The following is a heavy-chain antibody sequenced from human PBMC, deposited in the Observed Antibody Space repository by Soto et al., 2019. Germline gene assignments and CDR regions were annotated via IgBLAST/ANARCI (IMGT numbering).Heavy chain of an antibody. CDR1: VFTYTRYS. Sequence: LRLSCSASVFTYTRYSMNWVRQAPGKGLEWVSSISSTTNYIYYGYSVKGRFTISRDNAKNSLYLEMNSLRAEDTAVYYCARESEDLTSNFDYCGQGTLVTVYS. J-gene: IGHJ4*02. V-gene: IGHV3-21*06. CDR2: ISSTTNYI. CDR3: ARESEDLTSNFDY.